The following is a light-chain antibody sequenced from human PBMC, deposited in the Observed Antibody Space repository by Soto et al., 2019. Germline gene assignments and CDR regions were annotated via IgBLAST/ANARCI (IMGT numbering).Light chain of an antibody. CDR3: QQYGSSRYT. CDR1: QSVSSSY. J-gene: IGKJ2*01. CDR2: GAS. V-gene: IGKV3-20*01. Sequence: EIVLTQSPGTLSLSPGEKATLSCRASQSVSSSYLAWYQQKTGQAPRLLIYGASSRATGIQDRFSGSGSGTDFPLTISRLEPEYFAVYYCQQYGSSRYTFGQGTKLEIK.